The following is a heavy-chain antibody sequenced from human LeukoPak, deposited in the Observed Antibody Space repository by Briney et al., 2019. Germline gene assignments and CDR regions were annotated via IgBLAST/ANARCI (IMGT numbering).Heavy chain of an antibody. D-gene: IGHD2-2*01. J-gene: IGHJ4*02. V-gene: IGHV4-39*02. CDR1: GGSISSSSYY. CDR2: IHYSETT. Sequence: SETLSLTCTVSGGSISSSSYYWGWIRQPPGKGLEWIASIHYSETTYYNPSLKSRVTISVDTSKNHFSLKLGSVTAADTAVYYCARGPTYQPIDFWGQGTLVTVSS. CDR3: ARGPTYQPIDF.